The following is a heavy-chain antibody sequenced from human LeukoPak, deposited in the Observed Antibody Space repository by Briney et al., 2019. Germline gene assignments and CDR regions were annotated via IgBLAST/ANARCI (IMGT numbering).Heavy chain of an antibody. V-gene: IGHV3-23*01. D-gene: IGHD3-10*02. CDR3: AELGITMIGGV. J-gene: IGHJ6*04. CDR2: ISTTGGTT. CDR1: GLTFSSYG. Sequence: GGSLRLSCAASGLTFSSYGMSWVRQAPGRGLEWVSAISTTGGTTYYADSVKGRFTISRDNAKNSLYLQMNSLRAEDTAVYYCAELGITMIGGVWGKGTTVTISS.